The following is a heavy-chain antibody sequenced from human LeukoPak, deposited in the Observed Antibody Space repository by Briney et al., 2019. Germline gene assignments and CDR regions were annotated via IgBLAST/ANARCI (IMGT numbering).Heavy chain of an antibody. D-gene: IGHD3-3*01. CDR2: ISSSSSTI. J-gene: IGHJ6*02. V-gene: IGHV3-48*02. CDR1: GFTFSSYS. CDR3: ARDDNRFLEWLSSYYYYGMDV. Sequence: GGSLRLSCAASGFTFSSYSMNWVRQAPGKGLEWVSYISSSSSTIYYADSVKGRFTISRDNAKNSLYLQMNSLRDEDTAVYCCARDDNRFLEWLSSYYYYGMDVWGQGTTVTVSS.